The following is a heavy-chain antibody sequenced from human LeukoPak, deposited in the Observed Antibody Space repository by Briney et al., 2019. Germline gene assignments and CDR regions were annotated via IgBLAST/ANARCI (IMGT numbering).Heavy chain of an antibody. V-gene: IGHV3-21*01. CDR1: GFTFSSYS. D-gene: IGHD2-2*02. J-gene: IGHJ3*02. Sequence: PGGSLRLSCAASGFTFSSYSMNWVRQAPGKALEWVSSISSSSSYIYYADSVKGRFTISRDNAKNSRYRQRNSLRAEDTAVYYCASLGEYCSSTSCYIGLKQRGAFDIWGQGTMVTVSS. CDR3: ASLGEYCSSTSCYIGLKQRGAFDI. CDR2: ISSSSSYI.